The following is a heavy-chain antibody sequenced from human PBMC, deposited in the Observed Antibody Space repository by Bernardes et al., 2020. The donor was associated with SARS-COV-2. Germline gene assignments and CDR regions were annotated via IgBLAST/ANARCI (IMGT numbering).Heavy chain of an antibody. V-gene: IGHV1-18*01. D-gene: IGHD2-2*01. Sequence: ASVKVSCEASGYTLSSYGISWVRQAPGQGLEWMGWISTYNGDTNYPQKFQGRVTMTTDTSTNTAYMELRNLRSDDTAVYYCARGQLRYCSGTSCYGLKWGFDYWGRGTLVTVSS. CDR2: ISTYNGDT. CDR1: GYTLSSYG. CDR3: ARGQLRYCSGTSCYGLKWGFDY. J-gene: IGHJ4*02.